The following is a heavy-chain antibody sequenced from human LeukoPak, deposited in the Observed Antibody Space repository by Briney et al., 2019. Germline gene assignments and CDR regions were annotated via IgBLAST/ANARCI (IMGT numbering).Heavy chain of an antibody. CDR2: IKQDGSEK. D-gene: IGHD5-18*01. CDR3: ARDPGYSYGYWYYYYGMDV. CDR1: GFTFSSYW. V-gene: IGHV3-7*01. Sequence: GGSLRLSCAASGFTFSSYWMSWVRQAPGKGLEWVANIKQDGSEKYYVDSVKGRFTISRDNAKNSLYLQMNSLRAEDTAVYYCARDPGYSYGYWYYYYGMDVWGQGTTVTVSS. J-gene: IGHJ6*02.